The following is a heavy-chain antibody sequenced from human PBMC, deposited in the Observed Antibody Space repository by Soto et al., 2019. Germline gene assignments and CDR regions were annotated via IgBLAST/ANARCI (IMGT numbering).Heavy chain of an antibody. D-gene: IGHD2-15*01. J-gene: IGHJ4*02. V-gene: IGHV4-31*03. CDR3: AGTPLY. CDR2: IYYSGST. CDR1: GGSISSGGYY. Sequence: QVQLQESGPGMVKPSQTLSLTCTVSGGSISSGGYYWSWIRQHPGKGLEWIGYIYYSGSTYYNPPRXTXITISVDTSKNQCSLKLSSVTAADTAVYYCAGTPLYWGQGTLVTVSS.